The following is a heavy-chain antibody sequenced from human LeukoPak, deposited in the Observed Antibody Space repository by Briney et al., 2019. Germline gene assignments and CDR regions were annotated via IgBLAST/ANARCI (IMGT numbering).Heavy chain of an antibody. D-gene: IGHD3-22*01. J-gene: IGHJ4*02. V-gene: IGHV3-21*01. CDR2: ITSDSSNI. CDR1: EFVFSNHA. Sequence: GGSLRLSCVASEFVFSNHAMIWVRQAPGKGLEWISSITSDSSNIFYANSVRSRFTISRDNANNALHLQMNSLRAEDTAVYYCARVFWETVNTGYYSDFWGPGTLVTVSS. CDR3: ARVFWETVNTGYYSDF.